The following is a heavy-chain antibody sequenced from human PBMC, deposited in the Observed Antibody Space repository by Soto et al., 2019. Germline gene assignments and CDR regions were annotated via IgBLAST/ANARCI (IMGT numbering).Heavy chain of an antibody. CDR3: ARDPAYGSGSYDAFDI. D-gene: IGHD3-10*01. CDR2: IYYSGST. V-gene: IGHV4-59*01. Sequence: SETLSLTCTVSGGSISSYYWSWIRQPPGKGLEWIGYIYYSGSTNYNPSLKSRVTISVDTSKNQFSLKLSSVTAADTAVYYCARDPAYGSGSYDAFDIWGQGTMVT. CDR1: GGSISSYY. J-gene: IGHJ3*02.